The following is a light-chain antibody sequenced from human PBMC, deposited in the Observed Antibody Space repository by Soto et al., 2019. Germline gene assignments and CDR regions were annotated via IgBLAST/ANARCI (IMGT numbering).Light chain of an antibody. V-gene: IGLV8-61*01. Sequence: QAVVTQEPSFSVSPGGTVTLTCGLSSGSVSTSHFPNWYQQTPGQPPRTLIYGTKTRSSGVPDRFSGPILGIRAALTITGAQADDESDYYCVLYVGSGIWVFGGGTKLTVL. CDR3: VLYVGSGIWV. CDR1: SGSVSTSHF. CDR2: GTK. J-gene: IGLJ3*02.